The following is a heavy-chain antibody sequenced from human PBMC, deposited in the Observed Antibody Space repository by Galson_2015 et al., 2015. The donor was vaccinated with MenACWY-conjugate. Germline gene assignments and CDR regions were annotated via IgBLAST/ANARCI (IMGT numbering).Heavy chain of an antibody. J-gene: IGHJ5*02. D-gene: IGHD5-24*01. CDR3: ARDDQERWLQLFGWFDP. CDR2: IYYSGST. V-gene: IGHV4-39*07. CDR1: GGSISSSSYY. Sequence: SETLSLTCTVSGGSISSSSYYWGWIRQPPGKGLEWIGSIYYSGSTYYNPSLKSRVTISVDTSKNQFSLKLSSVTAADTAVYYCARDDQERWLQLFGWFDPWGQGTLVTVSS.